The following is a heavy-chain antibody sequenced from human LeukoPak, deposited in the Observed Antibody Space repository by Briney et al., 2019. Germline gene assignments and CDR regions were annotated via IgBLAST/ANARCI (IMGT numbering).Heavy chain of an antibody. D-gene: IGHD3-22*01. CDR3: ARDLDYYDSSGSGWFDP. Sequence: SETLSLTCTVSGGSISTYYWGWIRQPPGKGLEWIGYIYYSGSTNYNPSLKSRVTISVDTSKNQFSLKLGSVTAADTAVYYCARDLDYYDSSGSGWFDPWGQGTLVTVCS. CDR1: GGSISTYY. CDR2: IYYSGST. V-gene: IGHV4-59*01. J-gene: IGHJ5*02.